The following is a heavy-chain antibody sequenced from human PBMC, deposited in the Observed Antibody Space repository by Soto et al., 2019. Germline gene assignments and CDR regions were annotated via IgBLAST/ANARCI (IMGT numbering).Heavy chain of an antibody. CDR3: ARPLAAAGTTNDDAFDI. Sequence: SETLSLTCAVYGGSFSGYYWSWIRQPPGKGLEWIGEINHSGSTNYNPSLKSRVTISVDTSKNQFSLKLSSVTAADTAVYYCARPLAAAGTTNDDAFDIWGQGTLVTVSS. D-gene: IGHD6-13*01. J-gene: IGHJ3*02. CDR1: GGSFSGYY. CDR2: INHSGST. V-gene: IGHV4-34*01.